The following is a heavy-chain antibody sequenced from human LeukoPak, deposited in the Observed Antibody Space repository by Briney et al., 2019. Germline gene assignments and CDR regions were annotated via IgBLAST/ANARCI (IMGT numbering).Heavy chain of an antibody. CDR2: IYTSGGT. V-gene: IGHV4-61*02. D-gene: IGHD6-13*01. CDR1: GGSISSGSYY. Sequence: PSQTLSLTCTVSGGSISSGSYYWSWIRQPAGKGLEWIGRIYTSGGTNYNPSLKSRVTISVDTSKNQFSLKLSSVTAADTAVYCCARSGWVIAAAGHDFDYWGQGTLVTVSS. J-gene: IGHJ4*02. CDR3: ARSGWVIAAAGHDFDY.